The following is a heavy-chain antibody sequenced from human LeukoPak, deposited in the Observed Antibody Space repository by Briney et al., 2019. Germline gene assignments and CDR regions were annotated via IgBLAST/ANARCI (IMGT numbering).Heavy chain of an antibody. V-gene: IGHV4-31*03. J-gene: IGHJ5*02. Sequence: SETLSHTCTVSGGSISSGGYYWSWIRQHPGKGLEWIGYIYYSGSTYYNPSLKSRVTISVDTSKNQFSLKLSSVTAADTAVYYCARDSGPPKSYYYDSSGAFLFDPWGQGTLVTVSS. CDR3: ARDSGPPKSYYYDSSGAFLFDP. CDR2: IYYSGST. CDR1: GGSISSGGYY. D-gene: IGHD3-22*01.